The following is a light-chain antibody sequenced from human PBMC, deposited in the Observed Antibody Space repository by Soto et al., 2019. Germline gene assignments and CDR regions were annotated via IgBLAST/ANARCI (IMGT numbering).Light chain of an antibody. J-gene: IGKJ5*01. CDR1: QSVSSY. V-gene: IGKV3-11*01. CDR2: DAS. CDR3: QQRSNWPPIT. Sequence: EIVLTQSPATLSLSPGERATLSCRASQSVSSYLAWHQQKPGQAPRLLIYDASNMATGIPARFSGSGSGTDFTLTISSLEPEDFAVYYCQQRSNWPPITLGQGTRLEIK.